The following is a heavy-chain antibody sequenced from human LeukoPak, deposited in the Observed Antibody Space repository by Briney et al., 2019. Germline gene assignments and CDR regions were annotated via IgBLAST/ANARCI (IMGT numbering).Heavy chain of an antibody. CDR1: GDSVSSNSAA. Sequence: SQTLSLTCAISGDSVSSNSAAWNWIRQSPSRGLEWLGRTYYRSKWYNDYAVSVKSRITINPDTSKNQFSLQLNSVTPEDTAVYYCARVVVFGPEEGARDAFDIWGQGTMVTVSS. CDR3: ARVVVFGPEEGARDAFDI. D-gene: IGHD3-16*01. CDR2: TYYRSKWYN. J-gene: IGHJ3*02. V-gene: IGHV6-1*01.